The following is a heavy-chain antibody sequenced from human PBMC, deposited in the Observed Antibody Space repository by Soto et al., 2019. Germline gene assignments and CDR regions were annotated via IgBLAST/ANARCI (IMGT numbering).Heavy chain of an antibody. J-gene: IGHJ4*02. CDR2: ISAYTGNT. D-gene: IGHD2-2*01. V-gene: IGHV1-18*01. Sequence: QVQLVQSGAEVKKPGASVKVSCKASGYTFTSYGISWVRQAPGQGLEWMGWISAYTGNTNYAQKPQGRDTMTPDTPTSTAYRGLRSLGSDETAGYYCAREWSTADPIDYWGQGPLVTVSS. CDR1: GYTFTSYG. CDR3: AREWSTADPIDY.